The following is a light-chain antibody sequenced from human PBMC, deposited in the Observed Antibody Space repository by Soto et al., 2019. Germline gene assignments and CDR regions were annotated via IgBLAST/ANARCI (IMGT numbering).Light chain of an antibody. J-gene: IGKJ1*01. Sequence: IVLTQSPVTLALSPGERAVLSCRASRSVSTSLAWYQHKPGQAPRLFIYDASKRAPGVPARFSGSGSGTDFTLTISSLEPEDFAVYYCQVRDVWPSFGQGTKVEIK. CDR2: DAS. V-gene: IGKV3-11*01. CDR3: QVRDVWPS. CDR1: RSVSTS.